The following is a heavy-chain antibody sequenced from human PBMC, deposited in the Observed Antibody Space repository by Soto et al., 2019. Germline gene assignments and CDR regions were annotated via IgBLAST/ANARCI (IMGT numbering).Heavy chain of an antibody. Sequence: PSETLSLTCAISGDSVSSNSAAWNWIRQSPSRGLEWLGKTYYRSKWYNDYAVSVKSRITINPDTSKNQFSLQLNSVTPEDTAVYYCASARSTWGRTWYFDYWAQGTLVTVSS. J-gene: IGHJ4*02. D-gene: IGHD1-26*01. CDR3: ASARSTWGRTWYFDY. V-gene: IGHV6-1*01. CDR1: GDSVSSNSAA. CDR2: TYYRSKWYN.